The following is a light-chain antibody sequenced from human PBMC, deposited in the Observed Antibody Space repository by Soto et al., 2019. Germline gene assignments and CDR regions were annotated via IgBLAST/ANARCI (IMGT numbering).Light chain of an antibody. CDR2: DVS. CDR1: SSDVGGYKY. J-gene: IGLJ3*02. V-gene: IGLV2-8*01. Sequence: QSALTQPASVSGSPGQSITISCTGTSSDVGGYKYVSWYQQHPGKVPKLMIYDVSKRPSGVPYRFSGSKSGNAASLTVSGLQGEDEADYYCSSYAGSSWVFGGGTKLTVL. CDR3: SSYAGSSWV.